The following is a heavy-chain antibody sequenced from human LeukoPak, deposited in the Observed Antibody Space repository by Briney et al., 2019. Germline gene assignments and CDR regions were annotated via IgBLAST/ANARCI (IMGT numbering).Heavy chain of an antibody. CDR1: GLTFSSYP. Sequence: PGGSLRLSCAASGLTFSSYPMHWVRQAPGKGLEWVAVISYDGCEKHYADPVKGRFTISRDNSKNTLYLQMNSLRAEDTAVYYCAREGSSGYYPYWGQGILVTVSS. J-gene: IGHJ4*02. D-gene: IGHD3-22*01. CDR2: ISYDGCEK. CDR3: AREGSSGYYPY. V-gene: IGHV3-30-3*01.